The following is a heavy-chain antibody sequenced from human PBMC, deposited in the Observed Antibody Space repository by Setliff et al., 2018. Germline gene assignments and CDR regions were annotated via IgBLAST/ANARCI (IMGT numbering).Heavy chain of an antibody. D-gene: IGHD5-18*01. CDR2: TIPMFGTT. J-gene: IGHJ6*03. CDR1: GATFSSYG. Sequence: RASVKVSCNASGATFSSYGISWARQAPGQGLEWRGGTIPMFGTTDYSQKFQGRVTIITDESTGTAFMQLSSLRSEDTAVYYCVREGVDTRSSTDYRYNMNVWGKGTTVTVSS. CDR3: VREGVDTRSSTDYRYNMNV. V-gene: IGHV1-69*05.